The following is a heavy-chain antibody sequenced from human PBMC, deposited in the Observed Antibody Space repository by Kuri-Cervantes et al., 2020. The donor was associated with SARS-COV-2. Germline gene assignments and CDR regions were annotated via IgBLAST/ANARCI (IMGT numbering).Heavy chain of an antibody. J-gene: IGHJ4*02. Sequence: SETLSLTCAVYGGSFSGYYWSWIRQPPGKGLEWIGEINHSGSTNYNPSLKSRVTISVDTSKNQFSRKLSSVTAADTAVYYCASGRGALGYCSSTSCYRGWYFDYWGQGTLVTVSS. V-gene: IGHV4-34*01. CDR1: GGSFSGYY. CDR2: INHSGST. D-gene: IGHD2-2*01. CDR3: ASGRGALGYCSSTSCYRGWYFDY.